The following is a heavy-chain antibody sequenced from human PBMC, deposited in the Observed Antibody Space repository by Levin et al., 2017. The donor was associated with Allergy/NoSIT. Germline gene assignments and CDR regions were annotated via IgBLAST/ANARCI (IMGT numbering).Heavy chain of an antibody. CDR1: GFTFSSYT. Sequence: GGSLRLSCAASGFTFSSYTMHWVRQAPGKGLEWVAVISYDESNKYYADSVKGRFTISRDNSKNTLYLQMNSLRAEDTAVYYCARELLGERGYSGYGYYFDYWGQGTLITVSS. D-gene: IGHD5-12*01. J-gene: IGHJ4*02. V-gene: IGHV3-30-3*01. CDR2: ISYDESNK. CDR3: ARELLGERGYSGYGYYFDY.